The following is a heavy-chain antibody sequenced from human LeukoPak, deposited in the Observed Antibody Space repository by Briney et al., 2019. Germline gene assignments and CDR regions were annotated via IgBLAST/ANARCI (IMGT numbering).Heavy chain of an antibody. D-gene: IGHD6-13*01. CDR3: AKQGYTTSWLYFDY. CDR2: ISGNDGKT. Sequence: GGSLRLSCAASGFTFSSYAMSWVRQAPGKGLEGVSVISGNDGKTYYADSVKGRFTISRDNSKNTLYLHLNSLRAEDTAVYYCAKQGYTTSWLYFDYWGQGTLVTVSS. V-gene: IGHV3-23*01. CDR1: GFTFSSYA. J-gene: IGHJ4*02.